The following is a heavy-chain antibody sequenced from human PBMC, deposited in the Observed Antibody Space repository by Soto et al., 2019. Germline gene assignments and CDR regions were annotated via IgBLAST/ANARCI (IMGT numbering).Heavy chain of an antibody. Sequence: ASVKVSCKXSGYTFTSYHMHWVRQAPGQGLEWMGIINPSGGSTSYAQKFQGRVTMTRDTSTSTVYMELSSLRSEDTAVYYCARGRNDSSGWATKPYYYYYGMDVWGQGTTVTVS. CDR2: INPSGGST. CDR3: ARGRNDSSGWATKPYYYYYGMDV. D-gene: IGHD6-19*01. V-gene: IGHV1-46*01. J-gene: IGHJ6*02. CDR1: GYTFTSYH.